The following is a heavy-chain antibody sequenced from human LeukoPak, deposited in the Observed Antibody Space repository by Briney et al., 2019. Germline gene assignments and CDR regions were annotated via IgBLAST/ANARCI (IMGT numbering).Heavy chain of an antibody. CDR2: IIPILGIA. Sequence: GASVRVSCKASGGTFSSYVISWVRQAPGQGLEWMGRIIPILGIANYAQKFQGRVTITADKSTSTAYIELSSLRSEDTAVYYCAIRAPDAFDIWGQGTMVTVSS. CDR3: AIRAPDAFDI. CDR1: GGTFSSYV. D-gene: IGHD4-17*01. V-gene: IGHV1-69*04. J-gene: IGHJ3*02.